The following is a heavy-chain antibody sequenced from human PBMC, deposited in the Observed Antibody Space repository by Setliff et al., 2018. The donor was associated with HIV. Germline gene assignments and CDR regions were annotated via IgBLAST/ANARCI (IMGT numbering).Heavy chain of an antibody. CDR3: AKTSVGATGLYAFEI. D-gene: IGHD1-26*01. Sequence: SETLSLTCTVSGGSIGSGSHHWSWIRQPAGKGLEWIGHIYTTGSTNYNPSLKGRVTISADTSNNQFSLRLTSMTAADTAVYYCAKTSVGATGLYAFEIWGQGTMVTVSS. CDR1: GGSIGSGSHH. CDR2: IYTTGST. J-gene: IGHJ3*02. V-gene: IGHV4-61*09.